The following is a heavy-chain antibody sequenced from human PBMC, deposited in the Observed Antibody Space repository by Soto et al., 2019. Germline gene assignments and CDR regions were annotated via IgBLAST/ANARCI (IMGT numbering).Heavy chain of an antibody. V-gene: IGHV3-49*03. CDR3: TRDAGNNISGYFVDY. D-gene: IGHD3-22*01. CDR2: IRSKASDGTT. Sequence: PGVSLRLSCTASGFTFGDYAMSWFRQAPGKGLEWVSFIRSKASDGTTEYAASVKGRFTISRDDSKSIAYLQMNSLKTEDTAVYYCTRDAGNNISGYFVDYWAREPWSPSPQ. CDR1: GFTFGDYA. J-gene: IGHJ4*02.